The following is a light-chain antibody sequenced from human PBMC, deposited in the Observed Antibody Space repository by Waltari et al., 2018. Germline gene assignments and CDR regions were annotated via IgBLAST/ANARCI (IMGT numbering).Light chain of an antibody. J-gene: IGLJ3*02. CDR2: VNSDGSH. CDR3: QTGGHGTWV. Sequence: QLELTQSPSASASLGASVKLTCTLSSRHITNVVAWHQQQPQKGPRYLMKVNSDGSHSRGDEIPDRFSGSSSGAERYLTISSLQSEDEADYYCQTGGHGTWVFGGGTKLTVL. CDR1: SRHITNV. V-gene: IGLV4-69*01.